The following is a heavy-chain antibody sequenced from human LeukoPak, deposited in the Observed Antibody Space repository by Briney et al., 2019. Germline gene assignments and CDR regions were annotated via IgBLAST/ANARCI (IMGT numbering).Heavy chain of an antibody. D-gene: IGHD3-10*01. CDR1: GGSISRDY. V-gene: IGHV4-59*08. CDR3: ARHLWRGGTTDSFDI. CDR2: IDYSGRT. Sequence: SETLSLTCTVSGGSISRDYWNWIRQPPGKGLEWIGDIDYSGRTNYNPSLKSRVTISVDTSKNQFSLKLGPVTAADTAVYYCARHLWRGGTTDSFDIWGQGTMVSVSS. J-gene: IGHJ3*02.